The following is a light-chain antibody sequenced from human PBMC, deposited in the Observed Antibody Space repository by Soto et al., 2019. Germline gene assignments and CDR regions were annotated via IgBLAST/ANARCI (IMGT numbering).Light chain of an antibody. CDR3: SSYASSSTQV. CDR2: DVS. CDR1: SSDVGGYNY. J-gene: IGLJ2*01. V-gene: IGLV2-14*01. Sequence: QSALTQPASVSGSPGQSITISCTGTSSDVGGYNYVSWYQQHPGKAPKLMIYDVSNRPSGVSNRFSGSKSGNTASLTISGLQAADEADYYCSSYASSSTQVFGGGTQLTVL.